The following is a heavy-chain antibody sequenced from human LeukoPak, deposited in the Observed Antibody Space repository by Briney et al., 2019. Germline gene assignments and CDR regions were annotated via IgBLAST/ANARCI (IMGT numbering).Heavy chain of an antibody. CDR1: GFTFSNYG. J-gene: IGHJ4*02. Sequence: PGGSLRLSCAASGFTFSNYGMDWVRQAPGKGLEGVSYISSSSSSIYYADSVKGRFTISRDNARNSVFLQMNSLRAEDTAVYYCARGGAARPDYWGQGTLVTVSS. V-gene: IGHV3-48*01. CDR2: ISSSSSSI. CDR3: ARGGAARPDY. D-gene: IGHD6-6*01.